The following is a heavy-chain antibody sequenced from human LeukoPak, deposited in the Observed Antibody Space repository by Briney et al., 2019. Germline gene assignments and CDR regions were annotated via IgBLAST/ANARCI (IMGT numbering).Heavy chain of an antibody. D-gene: IGHD4-17*01. Sequence: SVKVSCKASGGTFSSYTISWVRQAPGQRLEWMGRIIPILGIANYAQKFQGRVTITTDESTSTAYMELSSLRSEDTAVYYCARVHDYGDYDYWGQGTLVTVSS. CDR1: GGTFSSYT. CDR3: ARVHDYGDYDY. J-gene: IGHJ4*02. V-gene: IGHV1-69*16. CDR2: IIPILGIA.